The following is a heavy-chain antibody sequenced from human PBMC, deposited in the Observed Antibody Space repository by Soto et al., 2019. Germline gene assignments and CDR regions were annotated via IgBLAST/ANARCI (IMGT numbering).Heavy chain of an antibody. D-gene: IGHD3-3*01. J-gene: IGHJ4*02. V-gene: IGHV3-23*01. CDR2: MNGPGSMT. Sequence: VQLLESGGGLVQPGGSLRLSCEASGFTFSSFAMSWVRQPPGKGLEWVATMNGPGSMTRYAESATGRFTISRDTSKNTLSLQLNSLRAEDTAIYYCAKNEGYDYWFFDYWGQGTLVTVSS. CDR1: GFTFSSFA. CDR3: AKNEGYDYWFFDY.